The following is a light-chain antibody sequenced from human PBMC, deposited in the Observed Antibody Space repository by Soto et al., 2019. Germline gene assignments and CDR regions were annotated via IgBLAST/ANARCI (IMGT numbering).Light chain of an antibody. CDR1: QFVSSN. CDR3: QQYGNSPSIT. Sequence: EIVMTQSPATLSVSPGEGVALSCRASQFVSSNLAWYQQKPGQAPRLLIYSASTRATGIPARFSGSGSGTDFTLTISRLEPEDFAVYYCQQYGNSPSITFGQGTRLEIK. CDR2: SAS. V-gene: IGKV3-15*01. J-gene: IGKJ5*01.